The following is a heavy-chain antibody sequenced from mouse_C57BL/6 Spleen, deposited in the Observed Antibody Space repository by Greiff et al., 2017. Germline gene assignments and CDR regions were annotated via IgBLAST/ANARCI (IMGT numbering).Heavy chain of an antibody. V-gene: IGHV1-15*01. CDR1: GYTFTDYE. CDR2: IDPETGGT. CDR3: TTDPAWFAY. J-gene: IGHJ3*01. Sequence: VQLQQSGAELVRPGASVTLSCKASGYTFTDYEMHWVKQTPVHGLEWIGAIDPETGGTASNQTFKGQALLTADKASSTAYRELRSLTSEDSAVYYCTTDPAWFAYWGQGTLVTVSA.